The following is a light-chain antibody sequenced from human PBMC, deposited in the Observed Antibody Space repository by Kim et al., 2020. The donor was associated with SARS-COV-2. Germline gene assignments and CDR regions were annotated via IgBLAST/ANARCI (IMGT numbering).Light chain of an antibody. Sequence: DVQMTQSPSTLSTFVGDSVTITCRASQSIDRWLAWYQQKPGKAPKVLIYKASTLQTGVPSRFSGSGFGREFTLTISSLQPDDFATYYCQQYNAYSRTFGQGTKVEIK. CDR3: QQYNAYSRT. J-gene: IGKJ1*01. CDR2: KAS. CDR1: QSIDRW. V-gene: IGKV1-5*03.